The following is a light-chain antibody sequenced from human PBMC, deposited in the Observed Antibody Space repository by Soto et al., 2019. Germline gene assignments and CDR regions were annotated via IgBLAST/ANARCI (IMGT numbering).Light chain of an antibody. Sequence: DIQMTQSPSTLSASVGDRVTITCRASQSISSWLAWYQQKPGKAPKLLIYDASSLESGVPSRFSGSGSGTEFTLTISSLQPEDFATYYCQQSFSSPPWTFGQGTKVDIK. V-gene: IGKV1-5*01. J-gene: IGKJ1*01. CDR2: DAS. CDR3: QQSFSSPPWT. CDR1: QSISSW.